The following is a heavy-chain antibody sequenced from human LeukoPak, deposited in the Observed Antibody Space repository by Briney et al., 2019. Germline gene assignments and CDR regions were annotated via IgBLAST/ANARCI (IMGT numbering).Heavy chain of an antibody. CDR1: GXSISSGGYY. D-gene: IGHD3-10*01. CDR2: IYYSGST. V-gene: IGHV4-61*08. CDR3: ARDNRPLLLWFGEPHGVFDP. J-gene: IGHJ5*02. Sequence: SSQTLSLTCTVSGXSISSGGYYWSWIRQPPGKGLEWIGYIYYSGSTNYNPSLKSRVTISVDTSKNQFSLKLSSVTAADTAVYYCARDNRPLLLWFGEPHGVFDPWGQGTLVTVSS.